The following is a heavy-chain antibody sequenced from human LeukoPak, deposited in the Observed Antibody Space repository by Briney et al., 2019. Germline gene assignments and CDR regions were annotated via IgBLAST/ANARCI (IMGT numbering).Heavy chain of an antibody. CDR1: GFTFSSYW. CDR2: INWNGGST. V-gene: IGHV3-20*04. Sequence: GGSLRLSCVASGFTFSSYWMSWVRQAPGKGLEWVSGINWNGGSTGYADSVKGRFTISRDNAKNSLYLQMNSLRAEDTALYYCAREYCSSTSCYNWFDPWGQGTLVTVSS. D-gene: IGHD2-2*01. CDR3: AREYCSSTSCYNWFDP. J-gene: IGHJ5*02.